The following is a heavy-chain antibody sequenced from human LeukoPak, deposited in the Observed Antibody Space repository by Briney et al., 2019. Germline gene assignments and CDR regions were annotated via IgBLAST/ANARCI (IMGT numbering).Heavy chain of an antibody. V-gene: IGHV3-30*03. J-gene: IGHJ5*02. CDR3: TSPDTADT. D-gene: IGHD5-18*01. CDR2: ILNDGRHK. CDR1: GFTFSIFG. Sequence: GRSLRLSCTASGFTFSIFGMHWVRQAPGKGLGWVAAILNDGRHKDHAESVRGRFSISRDNFKNTLYLQMNSLRPGDTAVYYCTSPDTADTWGQGTLVTVSS.